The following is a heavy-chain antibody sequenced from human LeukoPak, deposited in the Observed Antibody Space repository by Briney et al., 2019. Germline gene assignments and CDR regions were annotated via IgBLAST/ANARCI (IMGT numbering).Heavy chain of an antibody. J-gene: IGHJ4*02. D-gene: IGHD3-22*01. CDR2: ISSSSSYI. V-gene: IGHV3-21*01. Sequence: PGGSLRLSCAASGFTFSSYSMNWVRHDPGKGLGWVSSISSSSSYIYYADSVKGRFTISRDNAKNSLYLQMNSLRAEDTAVYYCARLIAHSGVADWGQGTLVTVSS. CDR1: GFTFSSYS. CDR3: ARLIAHSGVAD.